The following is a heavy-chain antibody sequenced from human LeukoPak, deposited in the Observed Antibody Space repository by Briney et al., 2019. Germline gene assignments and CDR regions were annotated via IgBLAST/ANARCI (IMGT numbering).Heavy chain of an antibody. Sequence: GASVKVSCKASGYTFTSYDINWVRQATGQGLEWMGWMNPNSGNKGYAQKFQGRANITRKHHIRTAYMELSSLRFEDTAVYYCARGLRYCTNGVCYTYYFDYWGQGTLVTVSS. CDR2: MNPNSGNK. V-gene: IGHV1-8*01. D-gene: IGHD2-8*01. J-gene: IGHJ4*02. CDR1: GYTFTSYD. CDR3: ARGLRYCTNGVCYTYYFDY.